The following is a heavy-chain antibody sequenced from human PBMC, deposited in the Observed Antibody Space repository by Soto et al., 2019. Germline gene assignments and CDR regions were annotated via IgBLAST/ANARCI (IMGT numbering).Heavy chain of an antibody. CDR2: ISGSGGST. CDR3: AKDHSSGWYLVNWYLDL. CDR1: GFTFSSYA. V-gene: IGHV3-23*01. J-gene: IGHJ2*01. Sequence: EVQLLESGGGLVQPGGSLRLSCAASGFTFSSYAMSWVRQAAGKGLEWVSAISGSGGSTYYADSVKGRFTISRDNSKNTLSLQMNSLRAEDTAVYYCAKDHSSGWYLVNWYLDLWGRGTLVTVSS. D-gene: IGHD6-19*01.